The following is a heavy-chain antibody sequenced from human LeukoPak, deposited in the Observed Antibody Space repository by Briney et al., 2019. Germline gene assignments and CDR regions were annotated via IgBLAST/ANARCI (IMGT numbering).Heavy chain of an antibody. CDR3: ARDRRVIAAAGQNWFDP. Sequence: SVKVSCKASGGTFSSYAISWVRQAPGQGLEWMGGIIPIFGTANYAQKFQGRVTITADKSTSTAYMELSSLRSEDTAVYYCARDRRVIAAAGQNWFDPWGQGTLVTVSS. CDR1: GGTFSSYA. D-gene: IGHD6-13*01. V-gene: IGHV1-69*06. J-gene: IGHJ5*02. CDR2: IIPIFGTA.